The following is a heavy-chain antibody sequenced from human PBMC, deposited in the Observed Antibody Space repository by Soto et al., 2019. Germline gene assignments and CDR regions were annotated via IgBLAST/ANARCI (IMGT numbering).Heavy chain of an antibody. Sequence: ASETLSLTCTVSGGSISSSSYYWGWIRQPPGKGLEWIGSIYYSGSTYYNPSLKSRVTISVDTSKNQFSLKLSSVTAADTAVYYCASIGGMDVWGQGTTVTVSS. CDR2: IYYSGST. J-gene: IGHJ6*02. CDR3: ASIGGMDV. CDR1: GGSISSSSYY. V-gene: IGHV4-39*01.